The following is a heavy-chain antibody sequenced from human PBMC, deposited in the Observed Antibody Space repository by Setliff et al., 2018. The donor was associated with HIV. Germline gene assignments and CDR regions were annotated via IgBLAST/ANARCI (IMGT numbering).Heavy chain of an antibody. CDR2: IDTINGNT. CDR3: ARDRVRITIFGANDASDI. CDR1: GYTLTSYY. J-gene: IGHJ3*02. V-gene: IGHV1-46*01. Sequence: ASVKVSCKASGYTLTSYYMHWMRQAPGQGLEWMGWIDTINGNTKYSQKFQGRVSITRDTSTSTVYMELSSLRSEDTAVYYCARDRVRITIFGANDASDIWGQGTMVTVSS. D-gene: IGHD3-3*01.